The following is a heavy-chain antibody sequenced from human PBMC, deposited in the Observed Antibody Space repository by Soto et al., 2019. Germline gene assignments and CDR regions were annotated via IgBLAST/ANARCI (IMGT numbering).Heavy chain of an antibody. CDR3: ARAVRNYYDSSGSPYYYYGMDV. CDR2: IYYSGST. D-gene: IGHD3-22*01. J-gene: IGHJ6*02. V-gene: IGHV4-30-4*01. Sequence: PSETLSLTCTVSGGSISSGDYYWSWIRQPPGKGLEWIGYIYYSGSTYYNPSLKSRVTISVDTSKNQFSLKLSSVTAADTAVYYCARAVRNYYDSSGSPYYYYGMDVWGQGTTVTVSS. CDR1: GGSISSGDYY.